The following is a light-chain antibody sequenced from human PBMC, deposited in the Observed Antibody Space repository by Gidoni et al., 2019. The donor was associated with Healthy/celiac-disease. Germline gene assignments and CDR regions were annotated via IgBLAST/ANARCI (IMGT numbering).Light chain of an antibody. CDR1: QGVSSY. V-gene: IGKV3-15*01. J-gene: IGKJ1*01. Sequence: IVMTQSPATLSGSPGESPTLSCRASQGVSSYLAWYQQKPGQAPRLLIYGASNRATGIPARFSGSGSGTEFTLTISSLQSEDFAVYYCQQYNNWPLTFGQGTKVEIK. CDR2: GAS. CDR3: QQYNNWPLT.